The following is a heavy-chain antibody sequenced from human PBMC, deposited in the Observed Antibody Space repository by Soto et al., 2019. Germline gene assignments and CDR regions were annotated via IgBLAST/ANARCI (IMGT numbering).Heavy chain of an antibody. D-gene: IGHD3-10*01. CDR3: ATTYGSGYRAFDY. CDR1: GDTFSSYS. V-gene: IGHV1-69*02. J-gene: IGHJ4*02. Sequence: QVQLVQSGAEVKKPGSSVKVSCKASGDTFSSYSINWVRQAPGLGLEWMGRINPILSMSNYAQNFRGRVTIIADNSTITAYMELSSLRSEDTAMYYCATTYGSGYRAFDYWGQGALVTVSS. CDR2: INPILSMS.